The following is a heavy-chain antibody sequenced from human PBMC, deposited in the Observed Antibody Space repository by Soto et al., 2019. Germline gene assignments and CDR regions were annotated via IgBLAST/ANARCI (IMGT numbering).Heavy chain of an antibody. CDR2: IYYSGST. V-gene: IGHV4-59*01. D-gene: IGHD4-17*01. Sequence: PSETLSLTCTVSGGSISRYFWGWIRQPPGKGLEWIGYIYYSGSTKYNPTLESRVTISVDTSKNQVSLKLSSVTAADTAKYYCATIDYAHYGMDVWGQGTTVTVSS. J-gene: IGHJ6*02. CDR1: GGSISRYF. CDR3: ATIDYAHYGMDV.